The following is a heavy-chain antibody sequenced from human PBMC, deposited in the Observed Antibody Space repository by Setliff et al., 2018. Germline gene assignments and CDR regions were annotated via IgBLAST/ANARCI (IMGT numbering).Heavy chain of an antibody. CDR1: GGSISSIYYY. CDR3: ARDSGNWFDP. CDR2: IYYSGST. V-gene: IGHV4-39*07. Sequence: PSETLSLTCTVSGGSISSIYYYWGWIRQPPGKGLEWIGNIYYSGSTYFNPSLNSRVAISVDTSENQFSLRLNSVTAADTAVYYCARDSGNWFDPWGQGTLVTVSS. D-gene: IGHD3-10*01. J-gene: IGHJ5*02.